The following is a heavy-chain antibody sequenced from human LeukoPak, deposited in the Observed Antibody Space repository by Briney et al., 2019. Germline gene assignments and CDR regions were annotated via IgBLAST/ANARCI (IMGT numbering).Heavy chain of an antibody. CDR1: GFTFDDYA. CDR3: VAGNGWLGDY. J-gene: IGHJ4*02. D-gene: IGHD6-19*01. V-gene: IGHV3-9*01. CDR2: ISWNSGSI. Sequence: GGSLRLSCAASGFTFDDYAMHWVRQAPGKGLEWVSGISWNSGSIGYADSVKGRFTISRDNAKNSLYLQMNSLRAEDTAVYYCVAGNGWLGDYWGQGTLVTVSS.